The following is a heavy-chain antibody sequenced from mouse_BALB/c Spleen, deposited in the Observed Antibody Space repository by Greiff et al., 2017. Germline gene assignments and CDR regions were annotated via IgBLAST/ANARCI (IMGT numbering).Heavy chain of an antibody. CDR2: IDTSDSYT. CDR1: GYTFTDYW. Sequence: VQLQQPGAELVMPGASVKMSCKASGYTFTDYWMHWVKQRPGQGLEWIGAIDTSDSYTSYNQKFKGKATLTVDESSSTAYMQLSSLTSEDSAVYYCARSRLGGNYGGAWFAYWGQGTLVTVSA. V-gene: IGHV1-69*01. J-gene: IGHJ3*01. CDR3: ARSRLGGNYGGAWFAY. D-gene: IGHD2-1*01.